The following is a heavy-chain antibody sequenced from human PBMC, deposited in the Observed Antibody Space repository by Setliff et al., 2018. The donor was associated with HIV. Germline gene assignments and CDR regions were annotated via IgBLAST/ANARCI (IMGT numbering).Heavy chain of an antibody. Sequence: ASVKVSCKTSGYSFTDHYMHWVQQAPGKGLEWMGRIDPEINDTVYADKFQGRITITADTSTDTAFLKLSSLSSDDTAVYYCATDFAIFGVVTPLNYWGQGTLVTV. D-gene: IGHD3-3*01. CDR3: ATDFAIFGVVTPLNY. CDR2: IDPEINDT. V-gene: IGHV1-69-2*01. J-gene: IGHJ4*02. CDR1: GYSFTDHY.